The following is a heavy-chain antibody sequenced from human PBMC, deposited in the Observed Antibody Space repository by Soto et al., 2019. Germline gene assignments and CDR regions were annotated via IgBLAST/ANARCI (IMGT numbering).Heavy chain of an antibody. CDR1: GFTFRNYG. CDR3: AKEHRLPGTTAYYFDS. J-gene: IGHJ4*02. V-gene: IGHV3-30*18. Sequence: QVQLVESGGGVVQPGRSLRLSCAASGFTFRNYGLHWVRQAPGKGLEWVADVSYDGANKYYGDSVRGRFTISRDDSKNTLYLHMDSLRTEDTAVYYCAKEHRLPGTTAYYFDSWGQGTLVTVSS. CDR2: VSYDGANK. D-gene: IGHD1-1*01.